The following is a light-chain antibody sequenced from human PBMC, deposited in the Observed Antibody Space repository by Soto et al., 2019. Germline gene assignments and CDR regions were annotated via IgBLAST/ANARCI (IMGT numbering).Light chain of an antibody. CDR1: RSNIGSGN. J-gene: IGLJ7*01. CDR2: KSY. V-gene: IGLV1-47*01. Sequence: QSVLTQPPSASGTPGQRVTISCSGSRSNIGSGNVYWYQQFPGTAPKLLIYKSYQGPSGVPDRFSASKSGTSASLAISGLRSEDEVDYYFAAWDDSLSGVVFGGGTQLTVL. CDR3: AAWDDSLSGVV.